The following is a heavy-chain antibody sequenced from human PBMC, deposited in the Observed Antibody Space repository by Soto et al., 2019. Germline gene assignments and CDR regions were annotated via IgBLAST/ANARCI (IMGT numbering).Heavy chain of an antibody. CDR2: IKSKTDGGTT. D-gene: IGHD3-3*01. CDR3: TTDEVGGTIFGVVTKYYFDY. J-gene: IGHJ4*02. Sequence: GGSLRLSCAASGFTFSNAWMSWVRQAPGKGLEWVGRIKSKTDGGTTDYAAPVKGRFTISRDDSKNTLYLQMNSLKTEDTAVYYCTTDEVGGTIFGVVTKYYFDYWGQGTLVTVSS. CDR1: GFTFSNAW. V-gene: IGHV3-15*01.